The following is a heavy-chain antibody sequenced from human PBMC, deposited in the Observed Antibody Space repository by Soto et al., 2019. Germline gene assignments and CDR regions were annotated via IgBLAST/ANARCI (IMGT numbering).Heavy chain of an antibody. CDR1: GFTFSSYA. Sequence: QVQLVESGGGVVQPGRSLRLSCAASGFTFSSYAMHWVRQAPGKGLEWVAVISYDGSNKYYADSVKGRFTISRDNSKNTLYLQMNSLRAEDTAVYYCAREPEYYYDSSVFDYWGQGTLVTVSS. J-gene: IGHJ4*02. V-gene: IGHV3-30-3*01. D-gene: IGHD3-22*01. CDR3: AREPEYYYDSSVFDY. CDR2: ISYDGSNK.